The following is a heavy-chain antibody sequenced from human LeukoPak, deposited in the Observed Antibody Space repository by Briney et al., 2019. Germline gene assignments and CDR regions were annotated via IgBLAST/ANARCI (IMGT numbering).Heavy chain of an antibody. CDR1: GFTFSSYW. Sequence: GESLRLSCEASGFTFSSYWMFWVRQASGEGLLWVSRINTDGSNTAYADSVKGRFTISRDNAKNTLYLQMSTLRAEDTAVYYCARGLVVSGYVSAVDIWGQGTMVTVSS. D-gene: IGHD2-2*01. J-gene: IGHJ3*02. CDR3: ARGLVVSGYVSAVDI. V-gene: IGHV3-74*01. CDR2: INTDGSNT.